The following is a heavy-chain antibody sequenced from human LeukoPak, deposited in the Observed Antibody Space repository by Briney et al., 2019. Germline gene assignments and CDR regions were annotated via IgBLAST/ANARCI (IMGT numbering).Heavy chain of an antibody. CDR2: NGSST. CDR1: GFTFSSYW. D-gene: IGHD1-26*01. CDR3: ARVRGGSGRSYAADAFDI. Sequence: GGSLRLSCAASGFTFSSYWMHWVRQAPGKGLVWVSRNGSSTSYAGSVKGRFTISRDNAKSTLYLQMNSLRAEDTAVYYCARVRGGSGRSYAADAFDIWGQGTMVTVSS. J-gene: IGHJ3*02. V-gene: IGHV3-74*01.